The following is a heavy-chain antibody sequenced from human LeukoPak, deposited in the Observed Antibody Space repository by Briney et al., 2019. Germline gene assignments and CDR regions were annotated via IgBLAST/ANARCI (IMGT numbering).Heavy chain of an antibody. CDR3: AKDFHRLGEFDACHI. Sequence: GGSLRLSCAASGFTFYDYAMHWVRHAPGKGLEWVSGISWNSDSIVYAHSVKGRFTISRDNAKNSLYLQMNSLRAEYTALYYWAKDFHRLGEFDACHIWGQGTMVTVSS. D-gene: IGHD3-16*01. V-gene: IGHV3-9*01. CDR2: ISWNSDSI. CDR1: GFTFYDYA. J-gene: IGHJ3*02.